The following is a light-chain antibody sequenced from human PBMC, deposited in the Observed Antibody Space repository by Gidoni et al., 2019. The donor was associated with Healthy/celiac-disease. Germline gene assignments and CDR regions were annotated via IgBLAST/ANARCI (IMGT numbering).Light chain of an antibody. Sequence: QSVQTQPPSVSGAPGQRVPISRTGSGSNIGAGYDVDWYQQLPGTAPNLLIYGNSHRPSGVPDRFSGSKSGTSSSLAIAVLHAEDEADYYCQSYDSSLGGFVVFGGGTKLTVL. CDR3: QSYDSSLGGFVV. CDR2: GNS. J-gene: IGLJ2*01. CDR1: GSNIGAGYD. V-gene: IGLV1-40*01.